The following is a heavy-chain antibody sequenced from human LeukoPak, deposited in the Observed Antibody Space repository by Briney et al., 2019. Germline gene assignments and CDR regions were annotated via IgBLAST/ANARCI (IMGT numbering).Heavy chain of an antibody. CDR2: NIPIFGTA. V-gene: IGHV1-69*13. Sequence: GASVKVSCKASGGTFSSNAINWVRQAPGQGLEWMGGNIPIFGTANYAQRFQGRVTITADESTSIVYMELSSLRSEDTAVYYCARMEGYSHSDNWGQGTLVTVSS. D-gene: IGHD3-22*01. CDR3: ARMEGYSHSDN. CDR1: GGTFSSNA. J-gene: IGHJ4*02.